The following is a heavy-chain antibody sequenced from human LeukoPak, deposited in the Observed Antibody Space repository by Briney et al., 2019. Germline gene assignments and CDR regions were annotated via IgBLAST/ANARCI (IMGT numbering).Heavy chain of an antibody. CDR2: IIPIFGTA. V-gene: IGHV1-69*06. J-gene: IGHJ2*01. Sequence: SVKVSCKASGGTFSSYAISWVRQAPGQGLEWMGGIIPIFGTANYAQKFQGRVTITADKSTSTAYMELSSLRSEDTAVYYCATTGFVVPDWYFDLWGRGTLVTVSS. CDR1: GGTFSSYA. D-gene: IGHD6-6*01. CDR3: ATTGFVVPDWYFDL.